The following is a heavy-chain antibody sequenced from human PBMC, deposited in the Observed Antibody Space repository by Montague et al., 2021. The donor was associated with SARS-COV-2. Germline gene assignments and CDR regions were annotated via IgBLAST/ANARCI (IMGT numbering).Heavy chain of an antibody. CDR3: SRIAFAVIPH. J-gene: IGHJ4*02. CDR2: LYLKKKRNY. V-gene: IGHV6-1*01. D-gene: IGHD3-16*01. Sequence: CAISGDSVVKLRPAWKWHRSSPPTHFYLVASLYLKKKRNYDYAASVAGRVTVNPDTSKNQVSLELRSVTPEDTAVYYCSRIAFAVIPHWGQGTLVTVSS. CDR1: GDSVVKLRPA.